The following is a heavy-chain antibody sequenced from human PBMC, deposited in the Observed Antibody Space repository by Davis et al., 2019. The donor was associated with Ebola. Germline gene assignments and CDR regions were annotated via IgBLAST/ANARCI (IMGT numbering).Heavy chain of an antibody. D-gene: IGHD4-11*01. CDR2: INPNDGRT. V-gene: IGHV1-46*03. J-gene: IGHJ5*02. CDR1: GYTFTNYY. CDR3: TREGLYMRDYIDLVYFDP. Sequence: AASVKVSCKASGYTFTNYYMHWVRQAPGQGLEWMGMINPNDGRTIYAQKFQGRVTVTRDTSTTTVYMDLSSLRSEDTALYYCTREGLYMRDYIDLVYFDPWGQGTLVTVSS.